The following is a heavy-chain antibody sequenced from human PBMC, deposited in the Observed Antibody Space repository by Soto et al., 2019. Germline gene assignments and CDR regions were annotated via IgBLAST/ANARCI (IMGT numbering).Heavy chain of an antibody. Sequence: QVQLQESGPGLVKPSETMSLTCTVAGVSISNSNTYWNWVRQPPGKGLEWIGFVYYRGSTKYNPSLASRVTISVDASRNQLSLELTSVTATDTAVYYCARGGGSYSSGWYYDSWGQGTLVTVSS. CDR1: GVSISNSNTY. CDR3: ARGGGSYSSGWYYDS. CDR2: VYYRGST. J-gene: IGHJ4*02. D-gene: IGHD6-19*01. V-gene: IGHV4-59*08.